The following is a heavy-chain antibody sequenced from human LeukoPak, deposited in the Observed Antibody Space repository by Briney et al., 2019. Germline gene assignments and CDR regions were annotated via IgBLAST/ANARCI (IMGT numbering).Heavy chain of an antibody. CDR2: IYYRVSN. CDR1: GGSISSSRYY. V-gene: IGHV4-39*01. CDR3: ARHCLSSSPPDYYGMDV. D-gene: IGHD2-2*01. Sequence: PSETLFLACTVSGGSISSSRYYWGWFRRPPGKGLEWLGRIYYRVSNYYNPSLKSRVTISVDTSKNQSSLKLSSVTAADTAVYYCARHCLSSSPPDYYGMDVWGQGTTVTVSS. J-gene: IGHJ6*02.